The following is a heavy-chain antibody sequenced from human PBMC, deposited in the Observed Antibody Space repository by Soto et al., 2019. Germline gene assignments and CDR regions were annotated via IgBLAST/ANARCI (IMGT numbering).Heavy chain of an antibody. Sequence: QVQLVQSGAEVKKPGASVKVSCKASGYTFTNYDIHWVRQATGQGLEWMGWMNPDSGNTGQSKQFQGRVTMTRDTAISTAYMELSRRRSEDTAVYSCARGRFRRTWFDPWGQGTLVTVSS. V-gene: IGHV1-8*01. J-gene: IGHJ5*02. CDR3: ARGRFRRTWFDP. D-gene: IGHD3-16*01. CDR1: GYTFTNYD. CDR2: MNPDSGNT.